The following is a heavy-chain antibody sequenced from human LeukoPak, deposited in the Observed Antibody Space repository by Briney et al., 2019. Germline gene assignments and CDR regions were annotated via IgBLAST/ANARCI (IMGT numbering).Heavy chain of an antibody. CDR2: IDSSGNT. V-gene: IGHV4-39*07. D-gene: IGHD4-23*01. CDR1: GGSISSSGYY. Sequence: SETLSLTCTVSGGSISSSGYYWGWIRQPPGKGLEYFASIDSSGNTYYNPSLQSRVTISADTSKNQFSLMLSSVTAADTAVYYCARIGSGGLRWAFDIWGQGTMVTVSS. CDR3: ARIGSGGLRWAFDI. J-gene: IGHJ3*02.